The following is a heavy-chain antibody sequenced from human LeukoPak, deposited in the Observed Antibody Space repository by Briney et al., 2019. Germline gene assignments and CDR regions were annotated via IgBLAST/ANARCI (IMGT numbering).Heavy chain of an antibody. V-gene: IGHV1-69*04. Sequence: SVKVSCKASGGTFSSYTISWVRQAPGQGLEWMGRIIPILGIANYAQKFQGRVTITADKSTSTAYMQLSSLRSEDTAVYYCARDDRGYCSSTSCYLGHDAFDNWGQGTMVTVSS. CDR2: IIPILGIA. CDR3: ARDDRGYCSSTSCYLGHDAFDN. J-gene: IGHJ3*02. D-gene: IGHD2-2*01. CDR1: GGTFSSYT.